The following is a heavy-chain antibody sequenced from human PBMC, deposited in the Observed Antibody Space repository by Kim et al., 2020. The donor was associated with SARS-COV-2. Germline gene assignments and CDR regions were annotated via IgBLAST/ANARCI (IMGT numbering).Heavy chain of an antibody. CDR3: ARVQGAVAGYYYYAMDA. Sequence: SETLSLTCSVSGGSLDKYSWNWIRQPPGKGLEWIGSIYYSGSTNYNPSLKSRLTISVDTSKNQFSLKLSSVTAADTAVYYCARVQGAVAGYYYYAMDALGQGTTVTLSS. D-gene: IGHD6-19*01. V-gene: IGHV4-59*01. CDR2: IYYSGST. J-gene: IGHJ6*01. CDR1: GGSLDKYS.